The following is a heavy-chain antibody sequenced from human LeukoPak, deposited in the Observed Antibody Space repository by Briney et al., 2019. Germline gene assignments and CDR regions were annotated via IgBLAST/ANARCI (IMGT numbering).Heavy chain of an antibody. CDR2: IRYDGSNK. V-gene: IGHV3-30*02. D-gene: IGHD6-13*01. CDR1: GFTFSSYG. Sequence: PGGSLRLSCAASGFTFSSYGMHWVRQAPGKGLEWVAFIRYDGSNKYYADSVKGRFTISRDNSKNTLYLQMNSLRAEDTAVYYCAKVPMVYSSSWYSYFDYWGQGTLVTVSS. J-gene: IGHJ4*02. CDR3: AKVPMVYSSSWYSYFDY.